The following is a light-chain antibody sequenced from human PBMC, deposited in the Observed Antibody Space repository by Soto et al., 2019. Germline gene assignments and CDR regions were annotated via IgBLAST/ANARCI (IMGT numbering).Light chain of an antibody. CDR3: AAWDDSLNRSYV. Sequence: QCVLTQPPSTSGTPGQRVTISCSGSISNIGSNTVTWYQQLPGTAPKLLIYSNNQRPSGVPDRFSGSKSGTSASLAISGLQSEDEADYYCAAWDDSLNRSYVFGTGTKVNVL. V-gene: IGLV1-44*01. CDR1: ISNIGSNT. CDR2: SNN. J-gene: IGLJ1*01.